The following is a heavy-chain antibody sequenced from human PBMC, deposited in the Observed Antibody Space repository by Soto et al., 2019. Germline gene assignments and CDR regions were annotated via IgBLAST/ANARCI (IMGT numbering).Heavy chain of an antibody. D-gene: IGHD5-12*01. CDR1: GFTFRTYT. V-gene: IGHV3-21*01. J-gene: IGHJ6*02. CDR3: AKDRVTGWLRLGYYYYGMDV. CDR2: IRGFSPYT. Sequence: PGGSLRLSCVASGFTFRTYTMNWVRQAPGKGLEWVSGIRGFSPYTFYAESVKGQFTISRDNAKNSLYLQMNSLGVEDTAVYYCAKDRVTGWLRLGYYYYGMDVWGQGTTVTVSS.